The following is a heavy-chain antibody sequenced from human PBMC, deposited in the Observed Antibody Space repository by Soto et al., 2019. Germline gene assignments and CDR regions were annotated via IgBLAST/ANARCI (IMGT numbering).Heavy chain of an antibody. CDR3: ARGALYYDGYYGMDV. J-gene: IGHJ6*02. V-gene: IGHV1-2*02. CDR1: GYTFTGYY. D-gene: IGHD3-22*01. CDR2: INPNSGGT. Sequence: ASVKVSCKASGYTFTGYYMHWVRQAPGQGLEWMGWINPNSGGTNYAQKFQGRVTMTRDTSISTAYMELSRPRSDDTAVYYCARGALYYDGYYGMDVWGQGTTVTVSS.